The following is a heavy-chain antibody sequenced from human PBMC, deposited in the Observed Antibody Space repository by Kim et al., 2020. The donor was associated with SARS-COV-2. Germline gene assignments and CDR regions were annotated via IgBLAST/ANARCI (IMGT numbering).Heavy chain of an antibody. CDR2: INHSGST. J-gene: IGHJ4*02. V-gene: IGHV4-34*01. D-gene: IGHD2-15*01. Sequence: SETLSLTCAVYGGSFSGYYWSWIRQPPGKGLEWIGEINHSGSTNYNPSLKSRVTISVDTSKNQFSLKLSSVTAADTAVYYCARVSGVAATFPWYVHKAPTGFDSWGQGTLVTVSS. CDR3: ARVSGVAATFPWYVHKAPTGFDS. CDR1: GGSFSGYY.